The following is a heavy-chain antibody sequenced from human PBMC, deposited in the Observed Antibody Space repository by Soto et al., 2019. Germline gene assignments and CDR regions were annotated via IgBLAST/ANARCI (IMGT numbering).Heavy chain of an antibody. V-gene: IGHV1-2*02. Sequence: ASVKVSCKASGYTFTGYYVHWVREAPGQGLEWMGWINPETGGTSYAQKFQGRVTLSRDTSINTAYLELSSLRFDDAAVYFCARERFQVISDGMDVWGQGATVTVSS. J-gene: IGHJ6*02. CDR2: INPETGGT. CDR3: ARERFQVISDGMDV. D-gene: IGHD2-21*01. CDR1: GYTFTGYY.